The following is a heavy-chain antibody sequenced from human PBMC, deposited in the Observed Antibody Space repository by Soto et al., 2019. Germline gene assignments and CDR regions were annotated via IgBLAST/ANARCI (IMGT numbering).Heavy chain of an antibody. Sequence: SVKVSCKASGYTFTSYDINWVRQATGQGLEWMGWMNPNSGNTGYAQKFQGRVTMTRNTSISTAYMELSSLRSEDTAVYYCARGGDIVVVVAASGYGMDVWGQGTTVTVSS. V-gene: IGHV1-8*01. CDR2: MNPNSGNT. J-gene: IGHJ6*02. CDR3: ARGGDIVVVVAASGYGMDV. CDR1: GYTFTSYD. D-gene: IGHD2-15*01.